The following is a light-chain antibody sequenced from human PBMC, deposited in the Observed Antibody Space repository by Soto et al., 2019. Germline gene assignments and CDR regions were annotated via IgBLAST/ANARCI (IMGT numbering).Light chain of an antibody. Sequence: EIVMTQSPATLSVSPGERATLSCRASQSVNNNLAWYQQKPGQAPRLLISGASARVTGIPARFSGSGSGTEFTLTISSLQSEDFEVYYFQQYNNWALTFGGGTKVEI. V-gene: IGKV3-15*01. CDR2: GAS. CDR3: QQYNNWALT. J-gene: IGKJ4*01. CDR1: QSVNNN.